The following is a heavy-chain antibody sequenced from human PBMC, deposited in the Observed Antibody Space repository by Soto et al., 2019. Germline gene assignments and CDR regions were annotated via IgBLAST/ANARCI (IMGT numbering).Heavy chain of an antibody. CDR2: IKTKTEGGTT. V-gene: IGHV3-15*07. Sequence: GGSLRLSCAASGLTLSNAWMNWVREAPGKGLEWVGRIKTKTEGGTTDYAAPVKGRFTISRDDSKNTLYLQMNSLRAEDTAVYYCAKGGYCSGGSCYLYYYYYYYMDVWGKGTTVTVSS. CDR3: AKGGYCSGGSCYLYYYYYYYMDV. J-gene: IGHJ6*03. CDR1: GLTLSNAW. D-gene: IGHD2-15*01.